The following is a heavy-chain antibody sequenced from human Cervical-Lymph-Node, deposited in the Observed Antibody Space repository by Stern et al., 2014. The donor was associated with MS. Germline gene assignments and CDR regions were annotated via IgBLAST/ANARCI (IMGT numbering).Heavy chain of an antibody. Sequence: QVQLQESGPGLVKPSETLSLTCTVSGGSISTYRWNWIRQPPGKELEWIGHIYYIGSTNYNPSLSSRVTMSIDRSKNQFSLKLSSVTAADTAVYYCARTPTSSNWPYYFDYWGQGTLVTVSS. V-gene: IGHV4-59*01. CDR2: IYYIGST. D-gene: IGHD1-1*01. CDR3: ARTPTSSNWPYYFDY. CDR1: GGSISTYR. J-gene: IGHJ4*02.